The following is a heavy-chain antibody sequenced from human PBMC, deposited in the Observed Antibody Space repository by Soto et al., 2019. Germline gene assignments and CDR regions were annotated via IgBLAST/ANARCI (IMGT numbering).Heavy chain of an antibody. CDR1: GGSITSGHW. V-gene: IGHV4-4*02. Sequence: QVQLQESGPGLVESSGTLSLTCAVYGGSITSGHWLTWVRQSPGKGLEWIGDISLNGDINYSPSLQSRVPVSMDMSRNHLSLRLTSVTPADTAVYYCATRETRTGVPVWGPGTVVTVSS. D-gene: IGHD1-26*01. J-gene: IGHJ4*03. CDR2: ISLNGDI. CDR3: ATRETRTGVPV.